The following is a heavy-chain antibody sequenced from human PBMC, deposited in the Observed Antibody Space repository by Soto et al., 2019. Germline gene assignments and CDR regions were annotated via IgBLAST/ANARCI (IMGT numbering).Heavy chain of an antibody. D-gene: IGHD3-16*01. CDR1: GFTFSSYS. CDR2: ISSSSSTI. CDR3: VRDDPYLGGMDV. Sequence: GGSLRLSCAASGFTFSSYSMNWVRQAPGKGLEWVSYISSSSSTIYYADSVKGRLTISRDNAKNSLYLQMNSLRDEDTAVYYCVRDDPYLGGMDVWGQGTTVTVSS. J-gene: IGHJ6*02. V-gene: IGHV3-48*02.